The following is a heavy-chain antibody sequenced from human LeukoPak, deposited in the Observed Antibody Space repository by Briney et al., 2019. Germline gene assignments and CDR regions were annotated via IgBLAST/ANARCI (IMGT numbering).Heavy chain of an antibody. CDR1: GFTFSSYS. J-gene: IGHJ4*02. CDR2: ISGSGGST. Sequence: TGGSLRLSCAASGFTFSSYSMSWVRQAPGKGLEWVSAISGSGGSTYYADSVKGRFTISRDNSKNTLYLQMNSLRAEDTAVYYCAKGPQDYGDYTALDYWGQGTLVTVSS. D-gene: IGHD4-17*01. V-gene: IGHV3-23*01. CDR3: AKGPQDYGDYTALDY.